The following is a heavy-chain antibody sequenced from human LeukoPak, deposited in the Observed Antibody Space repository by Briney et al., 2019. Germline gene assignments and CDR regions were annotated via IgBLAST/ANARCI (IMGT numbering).Heavy chain of an antibody. Sequence: PGGSLRLSCAASGFTFSNYGMHWVRQAPGKGLEWVATILYDGSYKYYADSVKGRFTISRDNAKNTLYLQINSLRAEDTAVYYCAKDDRGYCGGGSCYPDYWGQGTLVTVST. J-gene: IGHJ4*02. CDR2: ILYDGSYK. CDR1: GFTFSNYG. V-gene: IGHV3-30*18. CDR3: AKDDRGYCGGGSCYPDY. D-gene: IGHD2-15*01.